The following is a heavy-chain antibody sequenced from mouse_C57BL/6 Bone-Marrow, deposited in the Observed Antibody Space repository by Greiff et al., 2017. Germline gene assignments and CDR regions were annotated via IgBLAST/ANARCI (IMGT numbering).Heavy chain of an antibody. CDR2: INPYNGGT. Sequence: VQLQQSGPVLVKPGASVKMSCKASGYTFTDYYMNWVKQSHGKSLEWIGVINPYNGGTSYNQKFKGKATLTVDKSSSTAYMELNSLTSEDSAVYYCARSVYDGYYNWYFDVWGTGTTVTVSS. CDR3: ARSVYDGYYNWYFDV. J-gene: IGHJ1*03. CDR1: GYTFTDYY. V-gene: IGHV1-19*01. D-gene: IGHD2-3*01.